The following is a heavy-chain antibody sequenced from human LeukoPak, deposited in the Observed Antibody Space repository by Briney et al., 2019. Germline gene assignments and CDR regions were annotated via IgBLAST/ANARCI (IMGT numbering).Heavy chain of an antibody. CDR1: GFTFSSYN. Sequence: GGSLRLSCAASGFTFSSYNMNWVRQAPGKGLEWVSSISGSSSYISYADSVKGRFIISRDNAKNSVYLQMNSLRAEDTAVYYCARQFDYWGQGTLVTVSS. V-gene: IGHV3-21*01. CDR3: ARQFDY. CDR2: ISGSSSYI. J-gene: IGHJ4*02.